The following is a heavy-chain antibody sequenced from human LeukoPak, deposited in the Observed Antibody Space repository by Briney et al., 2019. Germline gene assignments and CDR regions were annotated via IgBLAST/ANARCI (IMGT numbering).Heavy chain of an antibody. J-gene: IGHJ3*02. CDR3: AREGVTMVRGVNSFDI. D-gene: IGHD3-10*01. CDR2: IYTSGST. V-gene: IGHV4-4*07. Sequence: PSETLSLTCTVPGGSISSYYWSWIRQPAGKGLEWIGRIYTSGSTNYNPSLKSRVTMSVDTSKNQFSLKLSSVTAADTAVYYCAREGVTMVRGVNSFDIWGQGTMVTVSS. CDR1: GGSISSYY.